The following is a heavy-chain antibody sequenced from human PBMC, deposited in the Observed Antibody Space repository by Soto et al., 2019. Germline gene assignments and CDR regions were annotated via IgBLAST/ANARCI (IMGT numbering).Heavy chain of an antibody. CDR2: ISPNSGGT. V-gene: IGHV1-2*02. Sequence: ASVTVSCGACVYTFTNYYIHWVRQAPGQGLELMGCISPNSGGTNSARKFQGRITMSRDTSINTVYMELSGLRSDDTAVYYCAREKNYYETSGYFAYWGQGTLVTVSS. D-gene: IGHD3-22*01. CDR1: VYTFTNYY. J-gene: IGHJ4*02. CDR3: AREKNYYETSGYFAY.